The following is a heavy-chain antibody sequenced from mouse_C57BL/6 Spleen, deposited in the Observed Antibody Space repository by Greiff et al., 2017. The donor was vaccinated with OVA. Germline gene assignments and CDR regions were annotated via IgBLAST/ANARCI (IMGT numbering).Heavy chain of an antibody. CDR1: GYAFTNYL. D-gene: IGHD2-4*01. V-gene: IGHV1-54*01. Sequence: VKLQESGAELVRPGTSVKVSCKASGYAFTNYLIEWVKQRPGQGLEWIGVINPGSGGTNYNEKFKGKATLTADKSSSTAYMQLSSLTSEDSAVYFCARSGIYYDYDYWGQGTTLTVSS. J-gene: IGHJ2*01. CDR2: INPGSGGT. CDR3: ARSGIYYDYDY.